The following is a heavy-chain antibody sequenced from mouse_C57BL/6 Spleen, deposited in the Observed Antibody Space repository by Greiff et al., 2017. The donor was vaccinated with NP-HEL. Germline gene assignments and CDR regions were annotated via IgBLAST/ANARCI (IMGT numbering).Heavy chain of an antibody. CDR1: GYTFTSYW. J-gene: IGHJ1*03. CDR3: ARSRDYYGSSHFHFDV. Sequence: QVQLQQPGAELVMPGASVKLSCKASGYTFTSYWMHWVKQRPGQGLEWIGEIDPSDSYTNYNQKFKGKSTLTVDKSSSTAYMQLSSLTSEDSAVYYYARSRDYYGSSHFHFDVWGTGTTVTVSS. V-gene: IGHV1-69*01. CDR2: IDPSDSYT. D-gene: IGHD1-1*01.